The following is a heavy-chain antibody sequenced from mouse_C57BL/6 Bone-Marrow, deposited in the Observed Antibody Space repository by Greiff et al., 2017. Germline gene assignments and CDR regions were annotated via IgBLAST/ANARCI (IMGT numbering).Heavy chain of an antibody. CDR2: IYPRSGNT. D-gene: IGHD2-10*01. CDR1: GYTFTSYG. J-gene: IGHJ4*01. V-gene: IGHV1-81*01. CDR3: ALLFYYAMDY. Sequence: VQRVESGAELARPGASVKLSCKASGYTFTSYGISWVKQRPGQGLEWIGEIYPRSGNTYYNEKFKGKATLTADKSSSTAYMELRSLTSEDSAVYFCALLFYYAMDYWGQGTSVTVSS.